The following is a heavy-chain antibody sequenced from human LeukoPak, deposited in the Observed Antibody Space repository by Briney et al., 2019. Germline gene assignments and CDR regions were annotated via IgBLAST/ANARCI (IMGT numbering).Heavy chain of an antibody. D-gene: IGHD3-9*01. Sequence: GGSLRLSCAASGLTFSTYTMNWVRQAPGKGLEWVSSISSGSSYIYYADSMKGRFTVSRDNAKNSLYLQMNSLKAEDTAVYFWASHYDIDYWGQGTLVTVSS. CDR1: GLTFSTYT. CDR3: ASHYDIDY. V-gene: IGHV3-21*06. CDR2: ISSGSSYI. J-gene: IGHJ4*02.